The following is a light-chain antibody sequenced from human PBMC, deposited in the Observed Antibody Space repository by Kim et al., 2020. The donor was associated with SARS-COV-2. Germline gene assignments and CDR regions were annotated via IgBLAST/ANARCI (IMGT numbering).Light chain of an antibody. CDR3: QQRSNWFT. J-gene: IGKJ3*01. Sequence: EIVLTQSPATLSLSPGERATLSCRASQSVSSYLAWYQQKPGQAPRLLIYDASGRATGIPARFSGSGSGTDFTLTISSLEPEDFAVYYCQQRSNWFTFGPGTKVDIK. V-gene: IGKV3-11*01. CDR2: DAS. CDR1: QSVSSY.